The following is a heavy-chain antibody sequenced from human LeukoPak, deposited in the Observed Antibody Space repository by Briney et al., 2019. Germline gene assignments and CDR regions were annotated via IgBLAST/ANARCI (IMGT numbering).Heavy chain of an antibody. CDR1: GGSFSGYY. D-gene: IGHD3-9*01. CDR3: ARKYFDWSAKGPFDY. CDR2: INHSGST. Sequence: SEPLSLTCAVYGGSFSGYYWIWIRQPPGKGLEWIGEINHSGSTHYNPPLKSRVTISVDTPKNQFPLKLSSVPAADTAVYHCARKYFDWSAKGPFDYWGQGTLVTVPS. J-gene: IGHJ4*02. V-gene: IGHV4-34*01.